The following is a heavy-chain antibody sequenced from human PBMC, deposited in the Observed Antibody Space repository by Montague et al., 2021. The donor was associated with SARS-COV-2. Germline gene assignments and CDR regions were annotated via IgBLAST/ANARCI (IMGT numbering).Heavy chain of an antibody. D-gene: IGHD2-21*02. J-gene: IGHJ5*02. CDR2: IYHAGYI. CDR3: ARAPCVGDYNSLAIWSDP. CDR1: GYSISSGYF. V-gene: IGHV4-38-2*02. Sequence: SETLSLTCTVFGYSISSGYFWAWLRQPPGKGLEWIGSIYHAGYIXYNPSLKSRVSISIDTSRNQISLRVTDVAAADTAVYYCARAPCVGDYNSLAIWSDPWGQGTLVSVSS.